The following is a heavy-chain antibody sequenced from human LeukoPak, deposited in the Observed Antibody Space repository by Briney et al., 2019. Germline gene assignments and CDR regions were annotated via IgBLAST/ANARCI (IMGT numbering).Heavy chain of an antibody. D-gene: IGHD4-23*01. CDR2: ISGSGGST. Sequence: GGSLRLSCAASGFTFSNYEGNWVRQAPGKGLEWVSVISGSGGSTYYADSVKGRFTISRDNSKNTLYLQMNSLRAEDTAVYYCAKDSGLRWNNWFDPWGQGTLVTVSS. J-gene: IGHJ5*02. V-gene: IGHV3-23*01. CDR1: GFTFSNYE. CDR3: AKDSGLRWNNWFDP.